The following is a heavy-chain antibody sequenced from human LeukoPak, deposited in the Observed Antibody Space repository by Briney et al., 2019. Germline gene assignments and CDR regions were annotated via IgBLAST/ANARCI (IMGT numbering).Heavy chain of an antibody. Sequence: GGSLRLSCAASRFTLSSYWMHWVRQAPGRGLVWVSRINTDGSNTNYADSVKGRFTISRDNAMNTLYLPMNNLRVEDTAVYYCASRTGVYWGQGTLVSVSS. CDR2: INTDGSNT. CDR3: ASRTGVY. CDR1: RFTLSSYW. D-gene: IGHD1-14*01. J-gene: IGHJ4*02. V-gene: IGHV3-74*01.